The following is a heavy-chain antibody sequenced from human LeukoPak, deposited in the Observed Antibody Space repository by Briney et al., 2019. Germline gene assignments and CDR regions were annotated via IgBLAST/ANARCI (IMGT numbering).Heavy chain of an antibody. D-gene: IGHD3-22*01. CDR2: ISAYNGNT. V-gene: IGHV1-18*01. J-gene: IGHJ4*02. CDR1: GYTFTSYG. Sequence: ASVKVSCKASGYTFTSYGISWVRQAPGQGLEWMGWISAYNGNTNYAQKLQGRVTMTTDTSTSTAYMELRSLRSDDTAVYYCARPTHYYDSGGYGFDYWGQGTLVTVSS. CDR3: ARPTHYYDSGGYGFDY.